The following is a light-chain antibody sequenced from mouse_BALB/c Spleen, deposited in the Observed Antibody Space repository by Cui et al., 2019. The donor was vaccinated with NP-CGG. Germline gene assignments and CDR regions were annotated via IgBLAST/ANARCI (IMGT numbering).Light chain of an antibody. CDR1: TGAVTTSNY. CDR3: ALWYSNHWV. V-gene: IGLV1*01. CDR2: GSN. Sequence: QAVLTHESALTTSPGETVTLTCRSSTGAVTTSNYANWVQEKPDHLFTGLIGGSNNRAPGVSARFSGSLIGDKAALTITGAQTEDEAIYFCALWYSNHWVFGGGTKLTVL. J-gene: IGLJ1*01.